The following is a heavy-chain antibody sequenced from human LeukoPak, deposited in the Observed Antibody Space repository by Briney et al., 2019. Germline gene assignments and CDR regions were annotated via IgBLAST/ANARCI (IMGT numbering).Heavy chain of an antibody. CDR1: GFTFDDYA. V-gene: IGHV3-9*01. Sequence: PGGSLRLSCAASGFTFDDYAMHWVRQAPGKGLGWVSGISWNSGSIGYADSVKGRFTISRDNAKNSLYLQMNSLRAEDTALYYCAKVKRGYYGSGSYEYFDYWGQGTLVTVSS. J-gene: IGHJ4*02. CDR3: AKVKRGYYGSGSYEYFDY. D-gene: IGHD3-10*01. CDR2: ISWNSGSI.